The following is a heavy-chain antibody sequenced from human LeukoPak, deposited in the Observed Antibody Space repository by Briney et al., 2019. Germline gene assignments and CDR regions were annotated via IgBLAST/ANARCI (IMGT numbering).Heavy chain of an antibody. D-gene: IGHD3-16*01. CDR2: IYTGGAT. CDR3: ASEGD. V-gene: IGHV3-66*02. CDR1: GFTVSNNY. Sequence: GGSLRLSCVVSGFTVSNNYMSWVRQAPGKELEWLSVIYTGGATYYADSVKGRFTISRDISKNTVYLQMNSLRAEDTAMYYCASEGDWGQGTLVTVSS. J-gene: IGHJ4*02.